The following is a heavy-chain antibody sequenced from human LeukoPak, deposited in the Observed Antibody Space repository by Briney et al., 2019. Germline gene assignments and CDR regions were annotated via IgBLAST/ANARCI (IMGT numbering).Heavy chain of an antibody. CDR1: GFTFSSYG. CDR2: IRYDGSNQ. V-gene: IGHV3-30*02. CDR3: AGHFGAWHYFAY. D-gene: IGHD3-3*01. Sequence: PGGSLRLSCRAPGFTFSSYGMHWVRRAPGKGLGGVAFIRYDGSNQYYADSVKGRFTTPRDNSKTTLYLQMNSLRPEDTPVYYCAGHFGAWHYFAYWGQGTLVTVSS. J-gene: IGHJ4*02.